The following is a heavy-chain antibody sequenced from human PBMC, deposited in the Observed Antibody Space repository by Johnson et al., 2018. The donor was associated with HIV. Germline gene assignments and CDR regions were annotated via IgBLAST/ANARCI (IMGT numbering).Heavy chain of an antibody. CDR3: ARESDSSCYYSDAFDI. CDR1: GFTFNDHG. J-gene: IGHJ3*02. CDR2: INWNGGTK. Sequence: MLLVESGGGVVRPGGSLRLSCAVSGFTFNDHGMSWVRQAPGKGLEWVSGINWNGGTKDYADSVKGRFTISRDNAKNSLYLQMNSLRAEDTAGYYCARESDSSCYYSDAFDIWGQGTMVTVSS. V-gene: IGHV3-20*04. D-gene: IGHD3-22*01.